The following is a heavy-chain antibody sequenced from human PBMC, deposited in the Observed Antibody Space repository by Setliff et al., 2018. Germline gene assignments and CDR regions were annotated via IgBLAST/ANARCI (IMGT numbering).Heavy chain of an antibody. CDR3: ARRIRSGSYWSGAFDI. CDR1: GGSISSSSYY. Sequence: ETLSLTCTVSGGSISSSSYYWGWVRQPPGKGLEWIGSIYYSGSTYYNPSLKSRVTISVDTSKNQFSLKLSSVTAADTAVYYCARRIRSGSYWSGAFDIWGQGTMVTVSS. D-gene: IGHD1-26*01. J-gene: IGHJ3*02. CDR2: IYYSGST. V-gene: IGHV4-39*01.